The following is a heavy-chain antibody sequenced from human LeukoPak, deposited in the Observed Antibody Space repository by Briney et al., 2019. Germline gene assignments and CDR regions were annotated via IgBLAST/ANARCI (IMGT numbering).Heavy chain of an antibody. V-gene: IGHV3-21*01. Sequence: GGSLRLSCAASGFTFSSYSMNWVRQAPGKGLEWVSSISSSSSYIYYADSVKGRFTISRDNAKNSLYLQMNSLRAEDTAVYYCARANESITMIVVVISAFDIWGQGTMVTVSS. CDR2: ISSSSSYI. CDR3: ARANESITMIVVVISAFDI. CDR1: GFTFSSYS. D-gene: IGHD3-22*01. J-gene: IGHJ3*02.